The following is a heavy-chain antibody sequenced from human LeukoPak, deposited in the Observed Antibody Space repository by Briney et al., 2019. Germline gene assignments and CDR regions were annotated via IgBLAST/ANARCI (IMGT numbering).Heavy chain of an antibody. D-gene: IGHD6-19*01. CDR3: ARVGKQWLVHL. CDR2: INHSGST. V-gene: IGHV4-34*01. J-gene: IGHJ4*02. Sequence: GSLRLSCAASGFTFSNAWMSWVRQAPGKGLEWIGEINHSGSTNYNPSLKSRVTISVDTSKNQFSLKLSSVTAADTAVYYCARVGKQWLVHLWGQGTLVTVSS. CDR1: GFTFSNAW.